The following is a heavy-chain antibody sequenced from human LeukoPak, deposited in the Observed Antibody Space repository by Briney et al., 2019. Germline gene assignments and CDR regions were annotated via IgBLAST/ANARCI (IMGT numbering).Heavy chain of an antibody. D-gene: IGHD6-13*01. J-gene: IGHJ4*02. CDR2: ISSSSSYI. CDR3: ARVRGRPIRAAEYYFDY. CDR1: GFTFSSYS. V-gene: IGHV3-21*01. Sequence: PGGSLRLSCAASGFTFSSYSMNWVRQAPGKGLEWVSSISSSSSYIYYADSVKGRFTISRDNAKNSLYLQVNSLRAEDTAVYYCARVRGRPIRAAEYYFDYWGQGTLVTVSS.